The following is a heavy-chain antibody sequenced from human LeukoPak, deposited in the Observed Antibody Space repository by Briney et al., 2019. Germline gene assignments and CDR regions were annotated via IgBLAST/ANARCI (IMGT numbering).Heavy chain of an antibody. CDR3: AKDPCSGGSCYLFDY. V-gene: IGHV3-48*01. J-gene: IGHJ4*02. Sequence: PGGSLRLSCAASGFTFSSYSMNWVRQAPGKGLEWVSYISSSSSTIYYADSVKGRFTISRDNSKNTLYLQMNSLRAEDTAVYYCAKDPCSGGSCYLFDYWGQGTLVTVSS. CDR1: GFTFSSYS. CDR2: ISSSSSTI. D-gene: IGHD2-15*01.